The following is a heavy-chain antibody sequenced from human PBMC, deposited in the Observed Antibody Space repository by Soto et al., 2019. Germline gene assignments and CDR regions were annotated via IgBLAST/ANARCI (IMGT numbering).Heavy chain of an antibody. V-gene: IGHV2-26*01. CDR3: ARIRNYDFWSGYYYYMDV. D-gene: IGHD3-3*01. Sequence: QVTLKESGPVLVKPTETLTLTCTVSGFSLSNARMGVSWIRQPPGKALEWLAHIFSNDEKSYSTSLKSRLTISKDTSKSQVVLTMTNMYPVDTATYYCARIRNYDFWSGYYYYMDVWGKGTTVTVSS. J-gene: IGHJ6*03. CDR1: GFSLSNARMG. CDR2: IFSNDEK.